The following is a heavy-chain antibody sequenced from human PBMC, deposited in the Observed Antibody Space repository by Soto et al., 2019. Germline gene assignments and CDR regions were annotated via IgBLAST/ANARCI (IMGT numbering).Heavy chain of an antibody. Sequence: QVQLQESGPGLVKPSETLSLTCTVSGGSVSSGSYYWSWIRQPPGKGLAWIGYIYYSGSTNYIPSLKSRVPISVDTSKNQFSLKLSSVAAADTAVYYCARSPWYYDSSGGDAFDIWGQGTMVTVSS. CDR2: IYYSGST. CDR1: GGSVSSGSYY. J-gene: IGHJ3*02. V-gene: IGHV4-61*01. D-gene: IGHD3-22*01. CDR3: ARSPWYYDSSGGDAFDI.